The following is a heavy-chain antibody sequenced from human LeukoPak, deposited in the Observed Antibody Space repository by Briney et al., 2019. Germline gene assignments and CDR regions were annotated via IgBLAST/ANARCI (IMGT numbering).Heavy chain of an antibody. Sequence: PGGSLRLSCAASGFTVSNNYMIWVRQAPGRGLEWVAFIRYDGSNKYYADSVKGRFTISRDNSKNTLYLQMNSLRAEDTAVYYCAKDRGSSWNYFDYWGQGTLVTVSS. D-gene: IGHD6-13*01. CDR1: GFTVSNNY. V-gene: IGHV3-30*02. CDR2: IRYDGSNK. CDR3: AKDRGSSWNYFDY. J-gene: IGHJ4*02.